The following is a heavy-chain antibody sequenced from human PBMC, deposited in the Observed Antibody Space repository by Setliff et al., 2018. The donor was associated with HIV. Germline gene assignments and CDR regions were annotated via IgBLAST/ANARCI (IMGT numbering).Heavy chain of an antibody. CDR1: GYTLSELS. CDR3: ARVSPLREEVAGTYYYYYYMDV. J-gene: IGHJ6*03. CDR2: FDPEDGER. V-gene: IGHV1-24*01. Sequence: GASVKVSCKVSGYTLSELSVHWVRQAPGKGLEWMGGFDPEDGERIYAQKFQDRVTMTEDTSSDTAYMEMSGLTSEDTAVYYCARVSPLREEVAGTYYYYYYMDVWGKGTTVTVSS. D-gene: IGHD6-19*01.